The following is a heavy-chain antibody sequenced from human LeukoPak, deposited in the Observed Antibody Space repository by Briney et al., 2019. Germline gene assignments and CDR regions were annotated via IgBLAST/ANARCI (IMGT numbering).Heavy chain of an antibody. CDR2: ISGSGGST. D-gene: IGHD6-13*01. V-gene: IGHV3-23*01. CDR3: AKALHDSSSWYFGTPDAFDI. Sequence: GGSLRLSCAASGFTFSSYAMSWVRQAPGKGLEWVSAISGSGGSTYYADSVKGRFTISRDNSKNTLYPQMNSLRAEDTAVYYCAKALHDSSSWYFGTPDAFDIWGQGTMVTVSS. J-gene: IGHJ3*02. CDR1: GFTFSSYA.